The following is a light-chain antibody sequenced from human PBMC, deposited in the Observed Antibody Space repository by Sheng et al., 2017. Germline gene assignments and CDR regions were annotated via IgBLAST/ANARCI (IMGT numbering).Light chain of an antibody. V-gene: IGLV3-1*01. CDR3: QAWDITSYV. Sequence: SYELTQPPSLSVSPGQTASITCSGEKLGDRYTSWYQQKAGQSPLLVIYQDNRRPSGIPERFSASNSGNTATLTISGTQAMDEADYYCQAWDITSYVFGTGTRVTVL. CDR1: KLGDRY. CDR2: QDN. J-gene: IGLJ1*01.